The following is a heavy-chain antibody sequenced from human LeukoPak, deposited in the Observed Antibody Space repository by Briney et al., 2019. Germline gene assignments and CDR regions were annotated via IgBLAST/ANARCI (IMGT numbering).Heavy chain of an antibody. CDR1: GFTFSSYW. CDR2: IKQDGSEK. CDR3: ARDGEQWLVDLFDY. J-gene: IGHJ4*02. D-gene: IGHD6-19*01. V-gene: IGHV3-7*01. Sequence: GGSLRLSCAASGFTFSSYWMSWVRQAPGKGLEWVANIKQDGSEKYYVDSVKGRFAISRDNAKNSLYLQMNSLRAEDTAVYYCARDGEQWLVDLFDYWGQGTLVTVSS.